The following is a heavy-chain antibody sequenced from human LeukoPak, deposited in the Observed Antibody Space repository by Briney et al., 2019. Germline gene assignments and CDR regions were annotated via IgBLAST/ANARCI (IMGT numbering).Heavy chain of an antibody. J-gene: IGHJ4*02. CDR2: IYADGNT. D-gene: IGHD4-17*01. V-gene: IGHV3-53*01. CDR3: ARDSYGDANFDS. CDR1: GFIVNTNY. Sequence: GGSLRLSCAASGFIVNTNYMTWVRQAPGRGLEWVSFIYADGNTYYADSVKGRFTISRDISKNAVYLQMNSLRAEDTAVYYCARDSYGDANFDSWGQGTLVTVSS.